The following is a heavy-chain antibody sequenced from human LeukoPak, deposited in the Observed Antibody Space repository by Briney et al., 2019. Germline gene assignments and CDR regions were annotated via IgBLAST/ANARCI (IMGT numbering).Heavy chain of an antibody. J-gene: IGHJ4*02. Sequence: SQTLSLTCTVSGGSISRGDYYWSWIRQPPGKGLEWIGYIYYSGSTYYNPSLKSRVTISVDTSKNQFSLKPSSVTAADTAVYYCARRHCSGGSCYWTVFDYWGQGTLVTVSS. V-gene: IGHV4-30-4*01. D-gene: IGHD2-15*01. CDR2: IYYSGST. CDR3: ARRHCSGGSCYWTVFDY. CDR1: GGSISRGDYY.